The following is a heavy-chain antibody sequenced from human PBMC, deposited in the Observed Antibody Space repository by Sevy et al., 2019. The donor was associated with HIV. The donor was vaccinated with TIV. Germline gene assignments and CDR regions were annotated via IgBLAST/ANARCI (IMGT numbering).Heavy chain of an antibody. CDR2: IRSKANSYAT. D-gene: IGHD6-6*01. CDR1: GFTFSGSA. V-gene: IGHV3-73*01. Sequence: GVSLRLSCAASGFTFSGSAMHWVRQASGKGLEWVGRIRSKANSYATAYAASVKGRFTISRDDSKNTAYLQMNSLKTEDTAVYYCTRRDSSSSYYYYYYMDVWGKGTTVTVSS. J-gene: IGHJ6*03. CDR3: TRRDSSSSYYYYYYMDV.